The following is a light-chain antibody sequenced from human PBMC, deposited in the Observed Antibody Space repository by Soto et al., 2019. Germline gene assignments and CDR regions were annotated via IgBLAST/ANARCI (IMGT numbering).Light chain of an antibody. Sequence: DIQMTQSPSSLSASVGDRVTITCRASQGLRNYLAWYQQKPGRVPKLLIYGASTLQSGVPSRFSASGSGTDYTLTINSLQPEDVATYYCQHYNNAPFTFGPGTKVDIK. J-gene: IGKJ3*01. CDR1: QGLRNY. CDR2: GAS. V-gene: IGKV1-27*01. CDR3: QHYNNAPFT.